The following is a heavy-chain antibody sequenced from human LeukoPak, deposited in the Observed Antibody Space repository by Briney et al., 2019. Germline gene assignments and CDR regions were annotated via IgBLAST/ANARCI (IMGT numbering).Heavy chain of an antibody. CDR2: IYYSGST. D-gene: IGHD2-8*01. Sequence: SETLSLTCTVSGGSISSSSYYWGWIRQPPGKGLERIGSIYYSGSTYYNPSLKSRVTISVDTSKNQFSLKLSSVTAADTAVYYCATEGYCTNGVCSSRIYWGQGTLVTVSS. CDR3: ATEGYCTNGVCSSRIY. CDR1: GGSISSSSYY. J-gene: IGHJ4*02. V-gene: IGHV4-39*01.